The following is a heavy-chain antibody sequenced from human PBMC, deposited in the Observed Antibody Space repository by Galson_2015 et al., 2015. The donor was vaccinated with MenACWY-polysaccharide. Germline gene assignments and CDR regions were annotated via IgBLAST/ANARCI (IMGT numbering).Heavy chain of an antibody. Sequence: ALRLSCAASGFTFGSYSMNWVRQAPGEGLEGVSSIRSSRTYRHYADSVKGRFTISRDNAKNSLYLHINSLRAEDTAVYYCARDIDYYDSSGSSHWGQGTLVTVSS. CDR2: IRSSRTYR. J-gene: IGHJ4*02. V-gene: IGHV3-21*01. D-gene: IGHD3-22*01. CDR1: GFTFGSYS. CDR3: ARDIDYYDSSGSSH.